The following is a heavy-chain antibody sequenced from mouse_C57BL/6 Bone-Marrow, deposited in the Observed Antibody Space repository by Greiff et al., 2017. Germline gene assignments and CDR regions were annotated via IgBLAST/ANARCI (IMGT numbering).Heavy chain of an antibody. CDR2: IYPGSGNT. D-gene: IGHD2-4*01. V-gene: IGHV1-76*01. Sequence: QVKLQQSGAELVRPGASVKLSCKASGYTFTDYYINWVKQRPGQGLEWIARIYPGSGNTYYNEKFKGKATLTAEKSSSTAYMQLSSLTSEDSAVYFCARRIYDYGGFAYWGQGTLVTVSA. CDR3: ARRIYDYGGFAY. CDR1: GYTFTDYY. J-gene: IGHJ3*01.